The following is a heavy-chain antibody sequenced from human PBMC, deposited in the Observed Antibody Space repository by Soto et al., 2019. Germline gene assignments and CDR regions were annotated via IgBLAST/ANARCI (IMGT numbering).Heavy chain of an antibody. J-gene: IGHJ5*02. V-gene: IGHV4-59*01. CDR1: GTSISGYY. D-gene: IGHD2-15*01. CDR2: IYYQGST. CDR3: ARVRGYCSGGICYSGIWFDP. Sequence: PSETLSLTCDVSGTSISGYYWSWIRQPPGKGLDWIGYIYYQGSTNYNPSLESRVTISVDTSKNHLSLKLNSVTAADTAIYYCARVRGYCSGGICYSGIWFDPWGQGTLVTVSS.